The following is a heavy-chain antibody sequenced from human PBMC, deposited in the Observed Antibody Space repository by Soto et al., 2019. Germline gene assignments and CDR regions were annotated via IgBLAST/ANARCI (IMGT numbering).Heavy chain of an antibody. V-gene: IGHV1-2*02. J-gene: IGHJ4*02. CDR2: INPTSGGT. D-gene: IGHD5-18*01. CDR1: GYTFTGYY. Sequence: ASVKVSCKASGYTFTGYYMHWVRQAPGQGLEWMGWINPTSGGTNYAQKFQGRVTMSRDTSISTAYMELSMLRSDDTAVYYCAVSWIQPWESEYWGQGTLVTVSS. CDR3: AVSWIQPWESEY.